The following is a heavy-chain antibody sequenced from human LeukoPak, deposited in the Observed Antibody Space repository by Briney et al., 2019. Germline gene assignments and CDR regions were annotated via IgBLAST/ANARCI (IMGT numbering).Heavy chain of an antibody. CDR3: ARGTHYYDSSGYDY. D-gene: IGHD3-22*01. CDR2: INWKGGTT. CDR1: GFIFDDYG. J-gene: IGHJ4*02. Sequence: GGSLRHACAASGFIFDDYGLSWVRQAPGKGLEWVSGINWKGGTTGYADSVKGRFIISRDNAKNSLYLQMNSLRAEDTASYYCARGTHYYDSSGYDYWGQGTLVTVSS. V-gene: IGHV3-20*04.